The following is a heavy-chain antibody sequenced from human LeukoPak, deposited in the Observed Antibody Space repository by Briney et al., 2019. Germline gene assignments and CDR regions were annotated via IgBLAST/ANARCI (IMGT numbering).Heavy chain of an antibody. CDR2: ISYDGSNK. CDR3: AKEGKRGSGYSFDY. D-gene: IGHD3-3*01. CDR1: GFTFSSYG. Sequence: GGSLRLSCAASGFTFSSYGMHWVRQAPGKGLEWVAVISYDGSNKYYADSVKGRFTISRDNSKNTLYLQMNSLRAEDTAVYYCAKEGKRGSGYSFDYWGQGTLVTVSS. J-gene: IGHJ4*02. V-gene: IGHV3-30*18.